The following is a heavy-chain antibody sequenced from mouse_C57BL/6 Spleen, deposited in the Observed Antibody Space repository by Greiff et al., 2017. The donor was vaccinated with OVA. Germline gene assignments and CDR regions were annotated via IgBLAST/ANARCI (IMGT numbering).Heavy chain of an antibody. CDR1: GYAFSSYW. CDR2: IYPGDGDT. Sequence: VKLKESGAELVKPGASVKISCKASGYAFSSYWMNWVKQRPGKGLEWIGQIYPGDGDTNYNGKFKGKATLTADKSSSTAYMQLSSLTSEDSAVYFCARHPRGAMDYWGQGTSVTVSS. CDR3: ARHPRGAMDY. V-gene: IGHV1-80*01. J-gene: IGHJ4*01.